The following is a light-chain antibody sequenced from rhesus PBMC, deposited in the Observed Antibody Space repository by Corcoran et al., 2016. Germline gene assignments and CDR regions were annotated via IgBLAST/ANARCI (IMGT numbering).Light chain of an antibody. Sequence: EIVMTQSPATLPLSPGERATPSCWASQSVSSYLTWYLQKPGHPPRLLIYGAAPRATGIPPRVSGSGAGTEFTLTISSLKPEDVGVYFCLQSSKWPYTFGQGTKVEMK. CDR2: GAA. J-gene: IGKJ2*01. CDR3: LQSSKWPYT. V-gene: IGKV3-24*04. CDR1: QSVSSY.